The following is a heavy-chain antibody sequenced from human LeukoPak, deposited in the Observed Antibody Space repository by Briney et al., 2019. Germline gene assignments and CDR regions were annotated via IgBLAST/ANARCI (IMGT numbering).Heavy chain of an antibody. Sequence: GGSLRLSCAASGFTFSRFTMNWVRQAPGKGLVWVSRINSDGINTSYADSVKGRFTISRDNAKNTLNLQMNSLRAEDTAVYYCARDLGQYYDTSDNWFDPWGQGTLVTVSS. CDR3: ARDLGQYYDTSDNWFDP. CDR2: INSDGINT. J-gene: IGHJ5*02. D-gene: IGHD3-22*01. CDR1: GFTFSRFT. V-gene: IGHV3-74*01.